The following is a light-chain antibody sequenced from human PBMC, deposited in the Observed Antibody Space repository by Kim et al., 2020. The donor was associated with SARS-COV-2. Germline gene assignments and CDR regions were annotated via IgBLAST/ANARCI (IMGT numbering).Light chain of an antibody. V-gene: IGLV3-19*01. J-gene: IGLJ2*01. CDR1: SLRSYY. CDR3: NSRDSNNNVL. Sequence: ALGQTVRITCQGDSLRSYYATWYQKKPGQAPILVIYGKNNRPSGIPDRFSGSSSGNTASLTITGTQAGDEADYYCNSRDSNNNVLFGGGTRLTVL. CDR2: GKN.